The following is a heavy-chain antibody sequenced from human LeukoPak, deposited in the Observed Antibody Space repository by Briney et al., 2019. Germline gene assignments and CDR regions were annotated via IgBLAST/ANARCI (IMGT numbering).Heavy chain of an antibody. V-gene: IGHV3-30*02. CDR2: IRSDGSNK. CDR3: AKDYWDILTGSNWFAS. D-gene: IGHD3-9*01. Sequence: GGSLRLSCAASGFTFSSYDMHWVRQAPGKGLEWVTFIRSDGSNKYYADSVRGRFTISRDNSKNTVYLQMNTLRAEDTAVYYCAKDYWDILTGSNWFASWGQGTLVTVSS. J-gene: IGHJ5*01. CDR1: GFTFSSYD.